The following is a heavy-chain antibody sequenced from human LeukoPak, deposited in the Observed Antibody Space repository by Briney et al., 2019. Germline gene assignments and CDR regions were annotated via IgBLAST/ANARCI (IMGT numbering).Heavy chain of an antibody. Sequence: SDTLSLTPTVPGGSISRCYWSWIRQPAGKGLEGIGRIYTSGSTNYNPSLKSRVTMSVDTSKNQFSLNLSSVTAADTAVYYCARGYSSGWYVGYYYYGMDVWGQGSTVTVSS. V-gene: IGHV4-4*07. CDR2: IYTSGST. J-gene: IGHJ6*02. CDR3: ARGYSSGWYVGYYYYGMDV. D-gene: IGHD6-19*01. CDR1: GGSISRCY.